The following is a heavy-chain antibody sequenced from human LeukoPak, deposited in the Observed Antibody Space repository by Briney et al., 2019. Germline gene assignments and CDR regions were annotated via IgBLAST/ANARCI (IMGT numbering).Heavy chain of an antibody. D-gene: IGHD2-21*02. Sequence: ASVKVSCKASGYTFTGYYMHWVGQAPGQGLEWMGRINPNSGGTNYAQKFQGRVTMTRDTSISTAYMELSRLRSDDTAVYYCARATTAAYCGGDCYSGTDYWGQGTLITVSS. V-gene: IGHV1-2*06. CDR1: GYTFTGYY. J-gene: IGHJ4*02. CDR2: INPNSGGT. CDR3: ARATTAAYCGGDCYSGTDY.